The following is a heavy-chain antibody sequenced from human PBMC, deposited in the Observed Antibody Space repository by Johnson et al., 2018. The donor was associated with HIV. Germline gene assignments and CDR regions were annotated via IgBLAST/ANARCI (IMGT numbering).Heavy chain of an antibody. Sequence: QVQLVESGGGSVKPGGSLRLSCAASEFTFKDYYMNWIRQAPGKGLEWVSHISSSGTTKYYSDSVKARFTISRDNAKNSLYLQMNSLRAEDTALYYCARDPSTAAADSKDAFDIWGQGTMVTVSS. CDR3: ARDPSTAAADSKDAFDI. J-gene: IGHJ3*02. CDR1: EFTFKDYY. CDR2: ISSSGTTK. D-gene: IGHD6-13*01. V-gene: IGHV3-11*01.